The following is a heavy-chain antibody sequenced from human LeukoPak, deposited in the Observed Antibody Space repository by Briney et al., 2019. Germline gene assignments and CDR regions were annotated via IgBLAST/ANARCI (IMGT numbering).Heavy chain of an antibody. D-gene: IGHD3-3*01. CDR2: IYYSGST. CDR3: ARSPGPVYDFWSGYYTGERWFDP. J-gene: IGHJ5*02. Sequence: ASQTLSLTCTVSGGSISSGGYYWSWIRQHPGKGLEWIGYIYYSGSTYYNPSLKSRVTISVDTSKNQFSLKLSSVTAADTAVYYCARSPGPVYDFWSGYYTGERWFDPWGQGTLVTVSS. CDR1: GGSISSGGYY. V-gene: IGHV4-31*03.